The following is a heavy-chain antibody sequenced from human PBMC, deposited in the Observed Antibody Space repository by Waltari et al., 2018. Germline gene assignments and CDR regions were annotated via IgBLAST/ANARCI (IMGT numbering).Heavy chain of an antibody. V-gene: IGHV4-59*01. Sequence: QVQLQESGPGLVKPSETLSLTCTVSGGSISSYYWSWIRQPPGKGLEWIGYIYYSGSTNYNPSLKCRVTISVDTSKNQFSLKLSSVTAADTAVYYCARNSGSYRGGAFDIWGQGTMVTVSS. CDR2: IYYSGST. J-gene: IGHJ3*02. D-gene: IGHD1-26*01. CDR1: GGSISSYY. CDR3: ARNSGSYRGGAFDI.